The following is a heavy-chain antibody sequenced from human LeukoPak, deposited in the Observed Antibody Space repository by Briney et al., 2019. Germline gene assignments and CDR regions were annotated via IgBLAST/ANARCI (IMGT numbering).Heavy chain of an antibody. Sequence: ASVKVSCKASGYTFTGYYMHWVRQAPGQGLEWMGWINPNSGGTNYAQKFQGRVTMTRDTSISTAYMELSRLRSDDTAVYYCAREIYGSGSYDGFDPWGQGTLVTVSS. D-gene: IGHD3-10*01. CDR3: AREIYGSGSYDGFDP. J-gene: IGHJ5*02. CDR1: GYTFTGYY. CDR2: INPNSGGT. V-gene: IGHV1-2*02.